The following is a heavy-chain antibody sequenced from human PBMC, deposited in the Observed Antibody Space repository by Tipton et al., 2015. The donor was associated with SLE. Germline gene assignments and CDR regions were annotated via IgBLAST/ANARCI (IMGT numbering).Heavy chain of an antibody. Sequence: TLSHTCTVYGDSISSYYWSWIRQPPGKGLEWIGYIYYSGSTNYNPSLKSRVTISVDMSKNQFSLKLSSVTAADTAVYYCARVGEYIGPWGQGTLVTVSS. D-gene: IGHD6-6*01. CDR1: GDSISSYY. V-gene: IGHV4-59*12. CDR3: ARVGEYIGP. CDR2: IYYSGST. J-gene: IGHJ5*02.